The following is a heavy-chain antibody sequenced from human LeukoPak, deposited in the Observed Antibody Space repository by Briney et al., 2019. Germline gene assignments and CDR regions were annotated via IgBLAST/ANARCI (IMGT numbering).Heavy chain of an antibody. D-gene: IGHD6-19*01. J-gene: IGHJ4*02. CDR1: GFTFNSYA. CDR3: GKTTTGYSSGRYPGWPVDY. Sequence: GSLRLSCAASGFTFNSYAMYWVRQAPGKGLEWVSGIFGSGGSAHYADSVKGRFTISRDNSKNTVYLQMDSLRVEDTAVYYCGKTTTGYSSGRYPGWPVDYWGQGTLVTVSS. CDR2: IFGSGGSA. V-gene: IGHV3-23*01.